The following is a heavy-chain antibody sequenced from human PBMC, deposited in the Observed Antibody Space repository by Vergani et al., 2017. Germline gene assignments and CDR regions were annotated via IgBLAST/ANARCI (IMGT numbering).Heavy chain of an antibody. CDR2: IWYDGSNK. CDR1: GFTFSSYG. Sequence: QVQLVESGGGVVQPGRSLRLSCAASGFTFSSYGMHWVRQAPGKGLEWVAVIWYDGSNKYYADSVKGRFTISRDNSKNKLYLQMNSLGAEDTAVYYCARDRGNWREPLDYWGQGTLVTVSA. J-gene: IGHJ4*02. CDR3: ARDRGNWREPLDY. V-gene: IGHV3-33*01. D-gene: IGHD1-1*01.